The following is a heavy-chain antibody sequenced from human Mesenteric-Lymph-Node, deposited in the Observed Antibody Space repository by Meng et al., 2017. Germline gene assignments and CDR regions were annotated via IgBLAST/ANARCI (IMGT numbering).Heavy chain of an antibody. D-gene: IGHD2-2*01. J-gene: IGHJ4*02. CDR1: GFTFSGYE. Sequence: GGSLRLSCAASGFTFSGYEMNWVRQAPGKGLEWVSFITENGGITYYADSVKGRFTISRDNAKNSLYLQMNSLRAEDTAVYYCARDDEYNQYRTGHGYFDYWGQGTLVTVSS. CDR3: ARDDEYNQYRTGHGYFDY. CDR2: ITENGGIT. V-gene: IGHV3-48*03.